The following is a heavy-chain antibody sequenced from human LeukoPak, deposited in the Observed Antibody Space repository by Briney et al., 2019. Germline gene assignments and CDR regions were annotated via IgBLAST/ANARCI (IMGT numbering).Heavy chain of an antibody. CDR2: IYHTGST. CDR1: GYSISSGYY. D-gene: IGHD3-10*01. CDR3: ARVQVRFGELLYHQAYGAFDI. Sequence: KPSETLSLTCTVSGYSISSGYYWGWIRQPPGKGLEWIGSIYHTGSTYYNPSLKSRVTISVDTSKNQFSLKLSSVTAADTAVYYCARVQVRFGELLYHQAYGAFDIWGQGTMVTVSS. J-gene: IGHJ3*02. V-gene: IGHV4-38-2*02.